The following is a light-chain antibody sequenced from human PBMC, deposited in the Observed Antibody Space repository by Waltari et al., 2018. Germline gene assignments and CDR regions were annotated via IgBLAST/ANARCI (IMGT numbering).Light chain of an antibody. V-gene: IGKV4-1*01. CDR3: QQYYTAPYT. CDR2: GAS. J-gene: IGKJ2*01. Sequence: SIVSSSKNKICFACDQKKPGQPPNLLIYGASTRESGVPDRFSGSGSGTDFTLTISSLQAEDVAVYYCQQYYTAPYTFGQGTKLEIK. CDR1: SIVSSSKNKIC.